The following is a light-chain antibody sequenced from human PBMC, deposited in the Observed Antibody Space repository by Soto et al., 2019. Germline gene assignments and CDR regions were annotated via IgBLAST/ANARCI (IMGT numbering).Light chain of an antibody. CDR3: LLSYNGPYV. V-gene: IGLV7-46*01. CDR1: TGAVTNGHY. J-gene: IGLJ1*01. Sequence: QAVVTQEPSLTVPPGETVTLTCGSSTGAVTNGHYRYWFQQKPGQAPRTLIYDTTNRHSWTPARFSGSLLGGKAALTLSGAQPEEEAEYYCLLSYNGPYVFGTGTKVTVL. CDR2: DTT.